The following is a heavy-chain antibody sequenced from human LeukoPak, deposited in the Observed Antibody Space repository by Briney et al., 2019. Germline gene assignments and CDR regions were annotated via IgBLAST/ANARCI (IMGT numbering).Heavy chain of an antibody. V-gene: IGHV4-4*02. CDR2: IYHSGST. CDR3: ARVYCSGGSCYDY. J-gene: IGHJ4*02. CDR1: GGSISSSNW. D-gene: IGHD2-15*01. Sequence: SGTLSLTCAVSGGSISSSNWWSWVRQPPGKGLEWIGEIYHSGSTNYNPSLKSRVTISVDKSKNQFSLKLSAVTAADTAVYYCARVYCSGGSCYDYWGQGTLVTVSS.